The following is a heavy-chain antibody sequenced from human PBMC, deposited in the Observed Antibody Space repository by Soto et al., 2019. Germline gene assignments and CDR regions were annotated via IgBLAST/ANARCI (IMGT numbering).Heavy chain of an antibody. J-gene: IGHJ3*02. CDR2: IYWNDDK. V-gene: IGHV2-5*01. Sequence: SGPTLVNPTQTLTLTCTFSGSSLSTSGVGVGWIRQPPGKALEWLALIYWNDDKRYSPSLKSRLTITKDTSKNQVVLTMTNMDPVDTAIYYCAHSSGYSYGPSDAFDIWGQGTMVTVSS. CDR3: AHSSGYSYGPSDAFDI. D-gene: IGHD5-18*01. CDR1: GSSLSTSGVG.